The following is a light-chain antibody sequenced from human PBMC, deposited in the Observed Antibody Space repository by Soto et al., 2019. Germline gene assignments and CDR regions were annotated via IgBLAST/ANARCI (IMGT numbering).Light chain of an antibody. V-gene: IGKV1-5*03. J-gene: IGKJ1*01. CDR1: QTISSW. CDR3: QHYNSYSEA. Sequence: DIQMTQSPSTLSGSVGDRVTITCRASQTISSWLAWYQQKPGKAPKLLIYKASTLKSGVPSRFSGSGSGTECTLTISSLQPDDFGTYYCQHYNSYSEALGQGTKVDI. CDR2: KAS.